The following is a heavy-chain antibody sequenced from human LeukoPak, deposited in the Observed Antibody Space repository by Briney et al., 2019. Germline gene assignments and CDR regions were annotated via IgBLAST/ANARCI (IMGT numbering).Heavy chain of an antibody. V-gene: IGHV1-46*01. CDR1: GYTFIIYY. D-gene: IGHD4/OR15-4a*01. CDR3: ARGKTMGDY. CDR2: VNPSGGST. Sequence: ASVKVSCKASGYTFIIYYIHWVRQAPGQGLEWMGTVNPSGGSTNYAQKFQGRITMTRDTSTSTVYMELSSLKSEDTAVYYCARGKTMGDYWGQGTRVTVSP. J-gene: IGHJ4*02.